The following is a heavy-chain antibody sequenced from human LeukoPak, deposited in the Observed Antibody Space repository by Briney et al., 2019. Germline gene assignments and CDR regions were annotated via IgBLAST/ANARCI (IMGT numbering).Heavy chain of an antibody. D-gene: IGHD3-22*01. V-gene: IGHV4-34*01. CDR3: ARGPRNYYDSSGSDY. Sequence: SETLSLTCAVYGGSFSGYYWSWIRQPPGKGLEWIGEINHSGSTNYNPSLKSRVTISVDTSKNQFSLKLSSVTAADTAVYYCARGPRNYYDSSGSDYWGQGTLVIVSS. CDR2: INHSGST. CDR1: GGSFSGYY. J-gene: IGHJ4*02.